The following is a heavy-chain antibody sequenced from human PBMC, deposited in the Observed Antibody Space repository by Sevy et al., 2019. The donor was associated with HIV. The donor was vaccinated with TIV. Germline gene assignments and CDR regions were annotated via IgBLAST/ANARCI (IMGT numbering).Heavy chain of an antibody. CDR2: LGSGGVTT. J-gene: IGHJ5*02. CDR3: TRYALTSRTWFDP. Sequence: GGSLRLSCAASGFTFSTYAMNWVRQAPGKGLEWVSTLGSGGVTTYYADSVRGRFTISREIPKDTLFLQMNSLRADDTAVYYCTRYALTSRTWFDPWGQGTLVTVSS. D-gene: IGHD7-27*01. CDR1: GFTFSTYA. V-gene: IGHV3-23*01.